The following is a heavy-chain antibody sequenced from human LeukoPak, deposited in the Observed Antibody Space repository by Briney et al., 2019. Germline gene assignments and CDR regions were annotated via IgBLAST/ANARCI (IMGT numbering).Heavy chain of an antibody. CDR2: ISWNSGSI. CDR3: AKDISNYGLDY. J-gene: IGHJ4*02. Sequence: PGGSLRLSCAASGFTFDDYAMHWVRQAPGKGLDWVSGISWNSGSIGYADSVKGRFTISRDNAKNSLYLQMNSLRAEDTALYYCAKDISNYGLDYWGQGTLVTVSS. CDR1: GFTFDDYA. V-gene: IGHV3-9*01. D-gene: IGHD3-10*01.